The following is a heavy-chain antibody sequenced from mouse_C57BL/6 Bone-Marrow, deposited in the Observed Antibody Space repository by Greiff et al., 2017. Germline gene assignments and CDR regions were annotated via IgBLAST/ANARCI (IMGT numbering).Heavy chain of an antibody. V-gene: IGHV5-16*01. D-gene: IGHD1-1*01. CDR3: ARDNGYYYGSSYPWYFDV. J-gene: IGHJ1*03. Sequence: EVKVVESEGGLVQPGSSMKLSCTASGFTFSDYYMAWVRQVPEKGLEWVANINYDGSSTYYLDSLKSRFIISRDNAKNILYLQMSSLKSEDTATYYCARDNGYYYGSSYPWYFDVWGTGTTVTVSS. CDR1: GFTFSDYY. CDR2: INYDGSST.